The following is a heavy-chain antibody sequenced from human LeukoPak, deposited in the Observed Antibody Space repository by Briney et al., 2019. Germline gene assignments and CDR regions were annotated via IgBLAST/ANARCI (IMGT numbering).Heavy chain of an antibody. CDR2: IMYDGSDK. CDR1: GFTFSSYE. J-gene: IGHJ4*02. CDR3: AKNSLSSRLRYFDY. Sequence: GGSLRLSCAASGFTFSSYEMNWVRQAPGKGLEWVAFIMYDGSDKYYADSVKGRFTISRDNSKNTLFLQMNSLRTEDTAVYYCAKNSLSSRLRYFDYWGQGTLVTVSS. V-gene: IGHV3-30*02. D-gene: IGHD4-17*01.